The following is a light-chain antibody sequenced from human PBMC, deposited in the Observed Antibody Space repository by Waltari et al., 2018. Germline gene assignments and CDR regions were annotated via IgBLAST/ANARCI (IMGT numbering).Light chain of an antibody. CDR3: QMYRSLPAT. CDR1: QSAGRS. J-gene: IGKJ1*01. V-gene: IGKV3-20*01. CDR2: DAS. Sequence: ENGLTPSPGTLSLSPGERVHPPCRASQSAGRSLAWYQQKPGQAPRLLIYDASSRATGIPDRFSGSGSGTDFSLTISRLEPEDFAVYYCQMYRSLPATFGQGTKVEIK.